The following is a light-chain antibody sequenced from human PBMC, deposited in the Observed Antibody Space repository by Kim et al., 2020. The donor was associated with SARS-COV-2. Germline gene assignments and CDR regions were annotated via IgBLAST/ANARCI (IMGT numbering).Light chain of an antibody. CDR3: NSYTTGTTSGV. CDR2: DVS. V-gene: IGLV2-14*03. Sequence: SITISCTGISSDASGYNYVSWYQQHPGKAPKLIIYDVSKRPSGLSNRFSGSKSGNTASLTISGLQAEDEADYYCNSYTTGTTSGVFGTGTQLTVL. CDR1: SSDASGYNY. J-gene: IGLJ1*01.